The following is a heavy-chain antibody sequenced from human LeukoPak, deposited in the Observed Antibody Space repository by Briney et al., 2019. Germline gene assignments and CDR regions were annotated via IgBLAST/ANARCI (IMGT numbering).Heavy chain of an antibody. V-gene: IGHV3-21*01. J-gene: IGHJ3*02. CDR3: ARKNTYYDILAGYATAFDI. CDR1: GFTFSIYS. D-gene: IGHD3-9*01. Sequence: GGSLRLSCAASGFTFSIYSMNWVRQAPGKGLEWVSAITSSSSYIYYADSVKGRFTIYRDNAKNSLYLQMNSLRSEDTAVYFCARKNTYYDILAGYATAFDIWGQGTIVTVSS. CDR2: ITSSSSYI.